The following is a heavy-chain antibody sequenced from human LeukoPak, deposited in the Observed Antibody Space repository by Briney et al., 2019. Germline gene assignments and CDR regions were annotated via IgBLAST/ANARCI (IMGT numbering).Heavy chain of an antibody. Sequence: SETLSLTCTVSGYSISSGYYWGWIRQPPGKGLEWTGSIDHSGSTYYNPSLKSRITISVDTSKNQFSLKLSSVTAADTAVYYCARDVGRSSGVVPLLAERATWGQGTLVTVSS. V-gene: IGHV4-38-2*02. CDR3: ARDVGRSSGVVPLLAERAT. CDR2: IDHSGST. J-gene: IGHJ5*02. CDR1: GYSISSGYY. D-gene: IGHD2-2*01.